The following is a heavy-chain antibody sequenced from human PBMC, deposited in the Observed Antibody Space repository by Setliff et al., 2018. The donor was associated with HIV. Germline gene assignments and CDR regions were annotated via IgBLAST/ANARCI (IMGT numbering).Heavy chain of an antibody. CDR2: ISHSGGT. D-gene: IGHD6-6*01. Sequence: SETLSLTCAVSGGPFSDFFWTWVRQPPGEGLEWIGEISHSGGTNYNPSLESRLTISIDMSRNQFSLRLTSVSVADTAVYFCARRPPYSSSPRDFFDFWGPGTLVTVSS. CDR1: GGPFSDFF. CDR3: ARRPPYSSSPRDFFDF. J-gene: IGHJ4*02. V-gene: IGHV4-34*01.